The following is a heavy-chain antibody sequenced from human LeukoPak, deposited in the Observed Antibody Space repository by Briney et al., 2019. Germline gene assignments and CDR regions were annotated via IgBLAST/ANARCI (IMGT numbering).Heavy chain of an antibody. CDR3: AKARGYCSSTSCYDYYYYYMDV. CDR2: IRYDGSNK. CDR1: GFTFSSYG. Sequence: PGGSLRLSCAASGFTFSSYGMHWVRQAPGKGLEWVAFIRYDGSNKYYADSVKGRFTISRDNSKNTLYLQMNSLRAEDTAVYYCAKARGYCSSTSCYDYYYYYMDVWGKGTTVTVSS. V-gene: IGHV3-30*02. D-gene: IGHD2-2*01. J-gene: IGHJ6*03.